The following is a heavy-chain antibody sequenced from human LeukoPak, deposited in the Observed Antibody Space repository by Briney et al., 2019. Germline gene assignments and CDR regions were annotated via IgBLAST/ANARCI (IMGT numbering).Heavy chain of an antibody. J-gene: IGHJ3*02. CDR1: GFTFSSYW. CDR3: ARDPAEDYDILTGYIRAFDI. D-gene: IGHD3-9*01. CDR2: IKQDGSEK. Sequence: GGSLRLSCAASGFTFSSYWMSWVRQAPGKGLEWVANIKQDGSEKYYVDSVKGRFTISRDNAKNSLYLQMNGLRAEDTAVYYCARDPAEDYDILTGYIRAFDIWGQGTMVTVSS. V-gene: IGHV3-7*01.